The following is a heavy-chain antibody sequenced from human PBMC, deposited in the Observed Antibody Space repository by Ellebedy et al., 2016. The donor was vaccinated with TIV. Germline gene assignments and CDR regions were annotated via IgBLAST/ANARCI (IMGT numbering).Heavy chain of an antibody. CDR1: GFTFSSYW. J-gene: IGHJ4*02. CDR3: AREGTGIFDW. CDR2: TKPDGGEK. Sequence: GESLKISCAASGFTFSSYWMSWVRQAPGKGLEWVANTKPDGGEKYYVNSVKGRFTVSRDNAKNSLSLQMNSLRAEDTAVYYWAREGTGIFDWWGQGTLVTVSS. V-gene: IGHV3-7*03. D-gene: IGHD3-9*01.